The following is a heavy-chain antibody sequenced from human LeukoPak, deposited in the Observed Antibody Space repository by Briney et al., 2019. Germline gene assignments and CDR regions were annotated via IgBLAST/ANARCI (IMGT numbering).Heavy chain of an antibody. V-gene: IGHV1-46*01. CDR2: INPSGGST. Sequence: ASVKVSCKASGYTFTSYYMHWVRQAPGQGLEWMGIINPSGGSTSYAQKFQGRVTMTRDTSTSTVYMELSSLRSEDTAVYYCARGAPYYYDSSGYYYKYNWFDPWGQGTLVTVSS. CDR1: GYTFTSYY. CDR3: ARGAPYYYDSSGYYYKYNWFDP. J-gene: IGHJ5*02. D-gene: IGHD3-22*01.